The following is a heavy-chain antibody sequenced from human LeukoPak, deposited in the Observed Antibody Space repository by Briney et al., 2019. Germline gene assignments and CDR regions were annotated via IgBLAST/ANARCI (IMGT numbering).Heavy chain of an antibody. CDR3: ARGIGSHSSGSPYYFDY. CDR1: GGTFSSYA. D-gene: IGHD3-22*01. CDR2: IIPIFGTA. J-gene: IGHJ4*02. V-gene: IGHV1-69*05. Sequence: ASVKVSCKASGGTFSSYAISWVRQAPGQGLEWMGGIIPIFGTANYAQKFQGRVTITTDESTSTAYMELSSLRSEDTAVYCCARGIGSHSSGSPYYFDYWGQGILVSVSS.